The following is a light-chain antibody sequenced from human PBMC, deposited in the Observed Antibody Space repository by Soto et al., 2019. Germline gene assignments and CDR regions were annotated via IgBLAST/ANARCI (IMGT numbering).Light chain of an antibody. J-gene: IGKJ1*01. Sequence: EIVLTQSPGTLSLSPGERATLSCRASQSVSSSYLAWYQQKPGQAPRLLIYGASSRATGIPDRFSGSGYGTDFTLTISRLEPEDFAVYYCQQYGISPTFGQGTKVEIK. V-gene: IGKV3-20*01. CDR2: GAS. CDR1: QSVSSSY. CDR3: QQYGISPT.